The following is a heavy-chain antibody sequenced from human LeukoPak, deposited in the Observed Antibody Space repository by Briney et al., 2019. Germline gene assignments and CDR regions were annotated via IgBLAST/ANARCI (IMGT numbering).Heavy chain of an antibody. Sequence: GASVNVSCTASGYTFTGYYMHWVRQAPGQGLEWMGWINPNSGGTNYAQTFQGRVTMTRDTSSSTAYMELSRLRSDDTAVYYCARGSRVWATMVYYFDYWGQGTLVTVSS. CDR1: GYTFTGYY. J-gene: IGHJ4*02. CDR2: INPNSGGT. CDR3: ARGSRVWATMVYYFDY. D-gene: IGHD5-24*01. V-gene: IGHV1-2*02.